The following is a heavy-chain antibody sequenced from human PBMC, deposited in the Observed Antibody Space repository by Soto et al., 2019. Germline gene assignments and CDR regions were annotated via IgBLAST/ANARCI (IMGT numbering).Heavy chain of an antibody. CDR2: INAGNGNT. J-gene: IGHJ5*02. CDR1: AYPSTSYA. V-gene: IGHV1-3*01. D-gene: IGHD3-10*01. CDR3: ARGPEAKYNWFDP. Sequence: SVKGSCNAVAYPSTSYARHWVRQAPGQRLEWMGWINAGNGNTKYSQKFQGRVTITRDTSASTAYMELSSLRSEDTAVYYCARGPEAKYNWFDPWGQGTLVTVSS.